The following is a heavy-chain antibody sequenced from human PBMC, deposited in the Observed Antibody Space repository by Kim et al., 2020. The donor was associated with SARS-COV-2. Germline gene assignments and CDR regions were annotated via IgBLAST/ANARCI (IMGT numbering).Heavy chain of an antibody. D-gene: IGHD2-2*01. J-gene: IGHJ6*02. Sequence: GKGRFTISRDNAKTSLYLQMTSLRAEDTAVYYCASQWGQLLGSRYGMDVWGQGTTVTVSS. CDR3: ASQWGQLLGSRYGMDV. V-gene: IGHV3-21*01.